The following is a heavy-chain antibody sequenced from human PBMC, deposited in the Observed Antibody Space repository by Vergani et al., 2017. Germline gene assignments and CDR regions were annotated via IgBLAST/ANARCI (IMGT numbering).Heavy chain of an antibody. CDR2: IKSKTDGGTT. D-gene: IGHD5-12*01. CDR3: TTEDIVATVTDY. J-gene: IGHJ4*02. Sequence: VQLVESGGGVVQPGGSLRLSCAASGFTFSNAWMSWVRQAPGKGLEWVGRIKSKTDGGTTDYAAPVKGRFTISRDDSKNTLYLQMNSLKTEDTAVYYCTTEDIVATVTDYWGQGTLVTVSS. CDR1: GFTFSNAW. V-gene: IGHV3-15*01.